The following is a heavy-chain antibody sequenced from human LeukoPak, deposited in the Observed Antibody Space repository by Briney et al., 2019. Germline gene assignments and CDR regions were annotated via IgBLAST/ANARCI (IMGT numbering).Heavy chain of an antibody. Sequence: SVKVSCKASGGTFSSYAISWVRQAPGQGIEWMGRIIPILGIANYAQKFQGRVTITADKSTSTAYMELSSLRSEDTAVYYCARDGIQLLYSMDVWGQGTTVTVSS. CDR2: IIPILGIA. CDR1: GGTFSSYA. D-gene: IGHD5-18*01. V-gene: IGHV1-69*04. CDR3: ARDGIQLLYSMDV. J-gene: IGHJ6*02.